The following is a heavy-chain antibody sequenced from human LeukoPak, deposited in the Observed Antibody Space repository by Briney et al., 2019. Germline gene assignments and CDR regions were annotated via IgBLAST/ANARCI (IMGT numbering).Heavy chain of an antibody. J-gene: IGHJ4*02. V-gene: IGHV4-59*01. Sequence: PSETLSLTCTVSGVSISSYYWSWIRQPPGRGLEWIGYIYYSGSTNYNPSLKSRVTISVDTSKNQFSLKLSSVTAADTAVYYCARLIRHSTYYDILTGYSHFDYWGQGTLVTVSS. D-gene: IGHD3-9*01. CDR3: ARLIRHSTYYDILTGYSHFDY. CDR2: IYYSGST. CDR1: GVSISSYY.